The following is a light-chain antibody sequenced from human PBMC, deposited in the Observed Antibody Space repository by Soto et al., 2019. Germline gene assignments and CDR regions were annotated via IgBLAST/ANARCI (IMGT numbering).Light chain of an antibody. CDR2: GAS. Sequence: EIVLTQSPGTLSLSPGEGATLSCRASQSVSSSFLAWYQQKVGQAPRLLIFGASSRDTGIPARFSGSGSGTDFTLTVNRLEPEDFAVYYCQQYGSSPRTFGQGTKVDIK. J-gene: IGKJ1*01. CDR3: QQYGSSPRT. CDR1: QSVSSSF. V-gene: IGKV3-20*01.